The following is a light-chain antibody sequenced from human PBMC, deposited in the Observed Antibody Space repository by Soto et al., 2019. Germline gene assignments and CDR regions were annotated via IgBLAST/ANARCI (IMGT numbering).Light chain of an antibody. CDR3: QQYNNWGT. CDR1: QSVSSN. V-gene: IGKV3-15*01. Sequence: EIVMTQSPATLSVSPGERATLSCRASQSVSSNLAWYQQKPGQAPRLLIYGASTRATSIPARFSGSGSGTEFTLTISSLQSEEFAVYYCQQYNNWGTFGQGTKVEIK. J-gene: IGKJ1*01. CDR2: GAS.